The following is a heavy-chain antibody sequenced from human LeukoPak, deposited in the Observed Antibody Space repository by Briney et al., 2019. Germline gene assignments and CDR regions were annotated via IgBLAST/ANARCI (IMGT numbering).Heavy chain of an antibody. Sequence: AGSLRLSGAASGFTGSSNYMRWHRPAPGKGLEWVSVIYSGGSTYYADSVKGRFTISRDNSTNTLYLQMNSLRAEDTAVYYCARLAARNYSFDYWGQGTLVTVSS. CDR2: IYSGGST. CDR1: GFTGSSNY. V-gene: IGHV3-53*01. J-gene: IGHJ4*02. CDR3: ARLAARNYSFDY. D-gene: IGHD6-6*01.